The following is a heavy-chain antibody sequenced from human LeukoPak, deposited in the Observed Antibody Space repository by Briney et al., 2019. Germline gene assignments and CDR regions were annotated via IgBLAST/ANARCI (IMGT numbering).Heavy chain of an antibody. CDR3: ARGTVTCDY. CDR1: GFTFSNHG. D-gene: IGHD4-17*01. V-gene: IGHV3-21*01. J-gene: IGHJ4*02. CDR2: ISPSGDIT. Sequence: PGGSLRLSCAASGFTFSNHGMNWVRQAPGKGLEWVSGISPSGDITYYADSVKGRFTISRDNAKNSLYLQMNSLRAEDTAVYYNARGTVTCDYWGQGTLVTVSS.